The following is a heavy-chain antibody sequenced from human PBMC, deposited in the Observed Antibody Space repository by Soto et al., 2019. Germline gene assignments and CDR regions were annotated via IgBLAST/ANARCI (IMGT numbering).Heavy chain of an antibody. V-gene: IGHV4-31*03. CDR1: GGSISSGGYY. J-gene: IGHJ4*02. Sequence: PSETLSLTCTVSGGSISSGGYYWSWIRQHPGKGLEWIGYIYYSGSTYYNPSLKSRVTISVDTSKNQFSLKLSSVTAADTAVYYCARESGYISAGRIPFDYWGQGTLVTVSS. D-gene: IGHD3-10*01. CDR2: IYYSGST. CDR3: ARESGYISAGRIPFDY.